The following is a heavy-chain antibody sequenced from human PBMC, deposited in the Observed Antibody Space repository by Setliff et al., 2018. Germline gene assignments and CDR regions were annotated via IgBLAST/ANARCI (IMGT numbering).Heavy chain of an antibody. Sequence: GGSLRLSCAASGFTVSSNYMSWVRQAPGKGLEWVSVIYSGGSTYYADSVKGRFTISRDNSKNTLYLQMNSLRAEDTAVHYCARATLQYSSSWYEYYYYYMDVWGKGTTVTVSS. CDR1: GFTVSSNY. CDR2: IYSGGST. V-gene: IGHV3-66*02. CDR3: ARATLQYSSSWYEYYYYYMDV. J-gene: IGHJ6*03. D-gene: IGHD6-13*01.